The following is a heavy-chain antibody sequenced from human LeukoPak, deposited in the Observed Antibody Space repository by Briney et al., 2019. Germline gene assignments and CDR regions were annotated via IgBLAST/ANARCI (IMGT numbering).Heavy chain of an antibody. CDR1: GFTFSDYY. D-gene: IGHD6-19*01. V-gene: IGHV3-11*01. J-gene: IGHJ5*02. Sequence: GGSLRLSCAASGFTFSDYYMSWIRQAPGKGLEWVSYISSSGSTIYYADSVKGRFTISRDNAKNSLYLQMNSLRAEDTAVYYCAKALWLVLPNNWFDPWGQGTLVTVSS. CDR2: ISSSGSTI. CDR3: AKALWLVLPNNWFDP.